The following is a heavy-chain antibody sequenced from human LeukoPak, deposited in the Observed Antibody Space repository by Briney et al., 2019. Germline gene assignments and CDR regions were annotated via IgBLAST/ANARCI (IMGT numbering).Heavy chain of an antibody. J-gene: IGHJ4*02. V-gene: IGHV5-51*01. Sequence: GESLKISCKGSGYSFSTYWIGWVRQMPGKGLEWMGLINAADSDTRYSPSFQGQVTISADKSISTAYLQWSSLKASDTAMYYCARTSGLPQILGNWGQGTLVTVSS. CDR3: ARTSGLPQILGN. D-gene: IGHD3-16*01. CDR1: GYSFSTYW. CDR2: INAADSDT.